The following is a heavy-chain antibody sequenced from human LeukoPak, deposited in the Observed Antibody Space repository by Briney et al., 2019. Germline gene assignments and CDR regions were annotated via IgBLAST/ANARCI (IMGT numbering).Heavy chain of an antibody. CDR3: ARVVDSGYQKNFDY. V-gene: IGHV4-39*07. J-gene: IGHJ4*02. CDR2: IYYSGST. CDR1: GGSISCSSYY. Sequence: SETLSLTCTVSGGSISCSSYYWGWIRQPPGKGLEWIGSIYYSGSTYYNPSLKSRVTISVDTSKNQFSLKLSSVTAADTAVYYCARVVDSGYQKNFDYWGQGTLVTVSS. D-gene: IGHD3-22*01.